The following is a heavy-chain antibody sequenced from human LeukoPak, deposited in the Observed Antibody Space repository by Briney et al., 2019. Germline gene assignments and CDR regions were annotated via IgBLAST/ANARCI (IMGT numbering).Heavy chain of an antibody. CDR2: ISYDGSNK. V-gene: IGHV3-30*18. CDR3: AKTLSSWRDAFDI. J-gene: IGHJ3*02. CDR1: GFTFSSYG. Sequence: PGGSLRLSCAASGFTFSSYGMHWVRQAPGKGLEWVAVISYDGSNKYYADSVKGRFTISRDNSKNTLYLQMNSLRAEDTAVYYCAKTLSSWRDAFDIWGQGTMVTVSS. D-gene: IGHD6-13*01.